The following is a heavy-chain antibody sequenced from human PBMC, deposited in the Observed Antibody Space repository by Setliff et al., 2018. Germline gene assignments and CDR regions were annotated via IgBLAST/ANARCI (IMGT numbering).Heavy chain of an antibody. CDR3: ARRNTAMVYGFDI. CDR2: IYPGDSDT. J-gene: IGHJ3*02. V-gene: IGHV5-51*01. Sequence: RGSLKISCKASEYSFTTYWIGWVRQMPGKGLEWMGIIYPGDSDTRYSPSFQGQVTISADKSINTAYLQWSSLKASDTAMYYCARRNTAMVYGFDIWGQGTMVTVSS. D-gene: IGHD5-18*01. CDR1: EYSFTTYW.